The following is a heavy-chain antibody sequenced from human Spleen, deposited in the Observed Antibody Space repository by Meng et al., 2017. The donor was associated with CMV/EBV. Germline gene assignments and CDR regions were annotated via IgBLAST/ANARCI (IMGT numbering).Heavy chain of an antibody. V-gene: IGHV4-39*01. Sequence: SAGSISSSSYYWGWIRPPPGKGLEWIGSIYYSGSTYYNPSLKSRVTISVDTSKNQFSLKLSSVTAADTAVYYCATRFTHYDDAVDYWGQGTLVTVSS. CDR2: IYYSGST. J-gene: IGHJ4*02. CDR3: ATRFTHYDDAVDY. D-gene: IGHD3-22*01. CDR1: AGSISSSSYY.